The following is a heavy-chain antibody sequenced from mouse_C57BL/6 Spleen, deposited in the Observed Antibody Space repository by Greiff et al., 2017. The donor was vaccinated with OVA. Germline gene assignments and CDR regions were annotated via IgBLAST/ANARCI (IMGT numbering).Heavy chain of an antibody. J-gene: IGHJ3*01. CDR2: ISSGSSTI. D-gene: IGHD1-1*02. V-gene: IGHV5-17*01. Sequence: EVQLVESGGGLVKPGGSLKLSCAASGFTFSDYGMHWVRQAPEKGLEWVAYISSGSSTIYYADTVKGRFTISRDNATNTLFLRMTSLRSEDAAMYYCARNSGWYRGFAYWGQGTLVTVSA. CDR3: ARNSGWYRGFAY. CDR1: GFTFSDYG.